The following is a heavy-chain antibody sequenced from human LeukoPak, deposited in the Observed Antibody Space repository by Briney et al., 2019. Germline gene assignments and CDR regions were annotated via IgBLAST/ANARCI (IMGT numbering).Heavy chain of an antibody. Sequence: SETLSLTCSVSGGSISGYYWSWIRQPPGKGLEWIGYIYHSGSTIYNPSLKSRFTMSVDPSKNQFSLKLSSVTAADTAVYYCARFFWSGSNRLDYWGQGTVVTVSS. CDR1: GGSISGYY. V-gene: IGHV4-59*08. CDR2: IYHSGST. CDR3: ARFFWSGSNRLDY. D-gene: IGHD3-3*01. J-gene: IGHJ4*02.